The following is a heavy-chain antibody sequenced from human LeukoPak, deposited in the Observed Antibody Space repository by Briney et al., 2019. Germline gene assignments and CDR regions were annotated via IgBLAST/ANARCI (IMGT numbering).Heavy chain of an antibody. CDR1: GGSFSGYY. V-gene: IGHV4-34*01. CDR2: INHSGST. Sequence: SETLSLTCAVYGGSFSGYYWSWLRQPPGKGLEWIGEINHSGSTNYNPSLKSRVTISVDTSKNQFSLKLSSVTAADTAVYYCARFLYYDILTGPKDAFDIWGQGTMVTVSS. J-gene: IGHJ3*02. CDR3: ARFLYYDILTGPKDAFDI. D-gene: IGHD3-9*01.